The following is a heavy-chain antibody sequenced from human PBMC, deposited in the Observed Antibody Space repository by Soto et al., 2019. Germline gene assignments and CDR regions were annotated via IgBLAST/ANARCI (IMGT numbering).Heavy chain of an antibody. CDR1: GFTFSSYS. CDR2: ISSSSSTI. CDR3: ARDPGGRGYSYGYVP. V-gene: IGHV3-48*02. D-gene: IGHD5-18*01. J-gene: IGHJ5*02. Sequence: EVQLVESGGGLVQPGGSLRLSCAASGFTFSSYSMNWVRQAPGKGLEWVSYISSSSSTIYYADSVKGRFTISRDNAKNSLYLQMNSLRDEDTAVYYCARDPGGRGYSYGYVPWGQGTLVTVSS.